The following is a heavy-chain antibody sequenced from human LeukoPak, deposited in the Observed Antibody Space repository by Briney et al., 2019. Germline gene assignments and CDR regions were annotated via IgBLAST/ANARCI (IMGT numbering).Heavy chain of an antibody. V-gene: IGHV3-48*04. Sequence: GGSLRLSCAASGFTFSSYSMNWVCQAPGKGLEWVSYISSSSSTIYYADSVKGRFTISRDNAKNSLYLQMNSLRAEDTAVYYCAKDVPAAYFDYWGQGTLVTVSS. CDR2: ISSSSSTI. CDR1: GFTFSSYS. D-gene: IGHD2-2*01. J-gene: IGHJ4*02. CDR3: AKDVPAAYFDY.